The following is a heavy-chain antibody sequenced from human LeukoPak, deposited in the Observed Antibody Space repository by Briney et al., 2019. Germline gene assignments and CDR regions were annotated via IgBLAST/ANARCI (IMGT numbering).Heavy chain of an antibody. J-gene: IGHJ1*01. V-gene: IGHV4-39*01. D-gene: IGHD3-22*01. CDR2: IYFSGST. Sequence: SETLSLTCTVSGDSISPSSYYWGWIRQPPGKGLDWIGSIYFSGSTYYNPSLKSQVTISMHTSKNQFSLKLSSVTAADTAFYYCAASSYDSSGPHGSWGQGILVTVSS. CDR1: GDSISPSSYY. CDR3: AASSYDSSGPHGS.